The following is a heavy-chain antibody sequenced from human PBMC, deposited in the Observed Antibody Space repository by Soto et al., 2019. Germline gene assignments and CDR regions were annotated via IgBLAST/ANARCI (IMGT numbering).Heavy chain of an antibody. CDR2: IYYTGST. CDR3: ARGFHYYDRRAAFDI. CDR1: GDSISSYY. J-gene: IGHJ3*02. V-gene: IGHV4-59*01. Sequence: QVQLQESGPGLVKPSETLSLTCTVSGDSISSYYWSWIRQPPGKGLEWIGYIYYTGSTNYNPSLKIRVTIAVDTSKNQFSLKLSSVTAADTAVYYCARGFHYYDRRAAFDIWGHGTMVTVSS. D-gene: IGHD3-22*01.